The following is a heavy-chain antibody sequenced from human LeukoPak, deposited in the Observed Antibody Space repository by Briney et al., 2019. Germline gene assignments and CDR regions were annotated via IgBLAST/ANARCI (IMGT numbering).Heavy chain of an antibody. CDR3: ARDRPNYCGSDGHYYRRDGDY. Sequence: GGSLRLSCAASGFTFSIYAMSWVRQAPGKGLQWVSSITSRGESTWYVDSVKGRFTITRDNSENTLYLQMHSLRAEDTAVYYCARDRPNYCGSDGHYYRRDGDYWGRGTLVSVSS. J-gene: IGHJ4*02. CDR1: GFTFSIYA. D-gene: IGHD3-10*01. CDR2: ITSRGEST. V-gene: IGHV3-23*01.